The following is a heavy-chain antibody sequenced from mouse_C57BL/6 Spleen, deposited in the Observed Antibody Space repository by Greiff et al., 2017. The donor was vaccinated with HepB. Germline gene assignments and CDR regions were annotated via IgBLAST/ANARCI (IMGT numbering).Heavy chain of an antibody. V-gene: IGHV5-4*03. J-gene: IGHJ2*01. Sequence: EVKLVESGGGLVKPGGSLKLSCAASGFTFSSYAMSWVRQTPEKRLEWVATISDGGSYTYYPDNVKGRFTISRDNAKNNLYLQMSHLKSEDTAMYYCARGDGSRYFDYWGQGTTLTVSS. CDR2: ISDGGSYT. D-gene: IGHD1-1*01. CDR3: ARGDGSRYFDY. CDR1: GFTFSSYA.